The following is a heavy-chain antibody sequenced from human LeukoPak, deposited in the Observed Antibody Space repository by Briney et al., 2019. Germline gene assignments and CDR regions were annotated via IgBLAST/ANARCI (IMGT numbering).Heavy chain of an antibody. V-gene: IGHV4-4*02. Sequence: PSGTLSLTCGVSGGSISGTNWWSWVRPPPGQGLEGIGEISLAGQTNYNPSLNGRVPMSLDKSSTQLSLHLTSVTAADTATYFCSRESGPFCPFGYWGQGTLVIVSS. J-gene: IGHJ4*02. D-gene: IGHD1-26*01. CDR2: ISLAGQT. CDR1: GGSISGTNW. CDR3: SRESGPFCPFGY.